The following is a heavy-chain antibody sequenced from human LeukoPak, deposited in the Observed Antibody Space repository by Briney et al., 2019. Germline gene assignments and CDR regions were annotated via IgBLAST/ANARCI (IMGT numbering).Heavy chain of an antibody. J-gene: IGHJ3*02. V-gene: IGHV4-39*01. Sequence: SETLSLTCTVSGGSISSSSYYWGWIRQPPGRGLEWIGSIHHSGSTYYNPSLKSRVTISVDTSKNQFSLKLSSVTAADTAVYYCASGHSSGWADAFDIWGQGTMVTVSS. CDR1: GGSISSSSYY. D-gene: IGHD6-19*01. CDR2: IHHSGST. CDR3: ASGHSSGWADAFDI.